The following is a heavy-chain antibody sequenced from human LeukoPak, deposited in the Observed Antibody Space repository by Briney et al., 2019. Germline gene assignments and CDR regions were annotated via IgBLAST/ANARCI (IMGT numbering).Heavy chain of an antibody. J-gene: IGHJ4*02. CDR2: IYYSGSST. CDR1: GGSMSGFF. CDR3: ARGPGYSSVYYYFDY. D-gene: IGHD6-19*01. Sequence: PSETLSLTCTVSGGSMSGFFWTWIRQPPGKELEWIGSIYYSGSSTKYNPSLKSRLTISVDTSKNQFSLKLSSVTAADTAVYYCARGPGYSSVYYYFDYWGQGTLVTVSS. V-gene: IGHV4-59*01.